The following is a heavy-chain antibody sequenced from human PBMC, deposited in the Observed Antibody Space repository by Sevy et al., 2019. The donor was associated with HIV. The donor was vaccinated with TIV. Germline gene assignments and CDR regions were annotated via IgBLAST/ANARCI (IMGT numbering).Heavy chain of an antibody. J-gene: IGHJ4*02. Sequence: ASVKVSCKASGGTFSSYAISWVRQAPGQGLEWMGGIIPIFGTANYAQKFQGRVTITADESTSTAYMELSSLRSEDTAVYYCARELEITMVRGVIFDYWGQGTLVTVSS. V-gene: IGHV1-69*01. CDR2: IIPIFGTA. CDR1: GGTFSSYA. CDR3: ARELEITMVRGVIFDY. D-gene: IGHD3-10*01.